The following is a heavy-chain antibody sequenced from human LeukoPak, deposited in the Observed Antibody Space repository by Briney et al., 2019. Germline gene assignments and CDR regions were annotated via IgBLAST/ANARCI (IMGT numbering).Heavy chain of an antibody. V-gene: IGHV3-30*02. Sequence: GGSPRLSCAASGFTFSSYGMHWVRQAPGKGLEWVAFIGYDGSKQYYADSVKGRFTISRDNSKNTLYLQMNSLRAEDTAVYYCAKDLALYYYDSSGPDYWGQGTLVTVSS. CDR1: GFTFSSYG. CDR3: AKDLALYYYDSSGPDY. J-gene: IGHJ4*02. D-gene: IGHD3-22*01. CDR2: IGYDGSKQ.